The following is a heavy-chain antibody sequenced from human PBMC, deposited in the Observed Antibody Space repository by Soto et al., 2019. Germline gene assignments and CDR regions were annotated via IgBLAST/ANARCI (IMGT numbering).Heavy chain of an antibody. CDR2: FYYSGST. CDR1: GGSITSTNYF. CDR3: ARSIITIGGIIVIPFYGMDV. J-gene: IGHJ6*02. V-gene: IGHV4-31*03. D-gene: IGHD3-16*02. Sequence: PSETLSLTCSVSGGSITSTNYFWNWIRQRPGKGLEWIGYFYYSGSTYYTPSLKSRVTISIDPSENQFSLELTSVTAADTAVYYCARSIITIGGIIVIPFYGMDVWGQGTTVTVSS.